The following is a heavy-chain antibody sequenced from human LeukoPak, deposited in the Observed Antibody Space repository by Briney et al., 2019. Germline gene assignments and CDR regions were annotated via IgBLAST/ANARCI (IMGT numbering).Heavy chain of an antibody. Sequence: PGGSLRLSCAASGFSVSSNYMTWVRQAPGKGLEWVSGLYSGGSTYYADSVKGRFTISRDNFKNTLYLQMNSLRAEDTAVYYCARDAGYSAYDRTYGMDVWGQGTTVTVSS. CDR2: LYSGGST. CDR3: ARDAGYSAYDRTYGMDV. J-gene: IGHJ6*02. V-gene: IGHV3-53*01. CDR1: GFSVSSNY. D-gene: IGHD5-12*01.